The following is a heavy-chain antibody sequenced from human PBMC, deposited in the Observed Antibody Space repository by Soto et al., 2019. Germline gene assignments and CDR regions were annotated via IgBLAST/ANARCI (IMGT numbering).Heavy chain of an antibody. CDR2: INSDGTTT. V-gene: IGHV3-74*01. J-gene: IGHJ4*02. CDR1: XXXXXXFW. Sequence: EVQLVESGGGXXXXGGXXXXXCXAXXXXXXXFWMYWVRQTPEKGLVWVSGINSDGTTTIYADSVKGRFTISRDNAKNTLYLQMNSLTVEDTAIYYCVRDIRWGQGTLVTVSS. CDR3: VRDIR.